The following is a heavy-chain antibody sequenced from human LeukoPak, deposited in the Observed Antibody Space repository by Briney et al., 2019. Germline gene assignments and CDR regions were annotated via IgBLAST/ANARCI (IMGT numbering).Heavy chain of an antibody. CDR2: IWYDGGDK. D-gene: IGHD4-11*01. CDR3: AREYSNSRLFDY. J-gene: IGHJ4*02. Sequence: GTSLRLSCAASGFIFSSYGMHWVRQAPGRGLEWVAVIWYDGGDKYYADSVKGRFTISRDNSKNTLYLQMISLRAEDTAVYYCAREYSNSRLFDYWGQGTLVTVSS. CDR1: GFIFSSYG. V-gene: IGHV3-33*01.